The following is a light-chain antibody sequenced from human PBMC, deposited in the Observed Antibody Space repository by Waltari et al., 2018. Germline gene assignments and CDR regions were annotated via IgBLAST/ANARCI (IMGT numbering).Light chain of an antibody. V-gene: IGLV2-14*03. CDR2: DVS. Sequence: QSALTQPASVSGSPGQSIAISCTGTSSDVGGYHYVSWYHTHPGKAPKLMIYDVSNRPSGVSGRVSGSKSGNTASLTISGLQAEDEADYYCSSYTRSNTVIFGGGTKLTVL. CDR3: SSYTRSNTVI. J-gene: IGLJ2*01. CDR1: SSDVGGYHY.